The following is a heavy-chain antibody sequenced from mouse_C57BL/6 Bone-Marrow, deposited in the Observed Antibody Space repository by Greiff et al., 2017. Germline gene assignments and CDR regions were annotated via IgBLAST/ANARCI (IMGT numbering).Heavy chain of an antibody. CDR3: ARIIYDGYFYWYFDV. CDR1: GFSLTSYG. D-gene: IGHD2-3*01. J-gene: IGHJ1*03. CDR2: IWSGGST. Sequence: VKVVESGPGLVQPSQSLSITCTVSGFSLTSYGVHWVRQSPGKGLEWLGVIWSGGSTDYNAAFISRLSISKDNSKSQVFFKMNSLQADDTAIYYCARIIYDGYFYWYFDVWGTGTTVTVSS. V-gene: IGHV2-2*01.